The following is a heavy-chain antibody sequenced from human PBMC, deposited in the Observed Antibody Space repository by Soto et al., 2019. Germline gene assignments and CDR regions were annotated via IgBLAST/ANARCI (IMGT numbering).Heavy chain of an antibody. CDR1: GYSFTSYW. D-gene: IGHD4-4*01. CDR3: ARGPTLTVTDPTYYFDY. CDR2: IYPGDSDT. Sequence: GESLKISCKGSGYSFTSYWIGWVRQMPGKGLEWMGIIYPGDSDTRYSPSFQGQVTISADKSISTAYLQWSSLKASDTAMYYCARGPTLTVTDPTYYFDYWGQGTLVTVSS. V-gene: IGHV5-51*01. J-gene: IGHJ4*02.